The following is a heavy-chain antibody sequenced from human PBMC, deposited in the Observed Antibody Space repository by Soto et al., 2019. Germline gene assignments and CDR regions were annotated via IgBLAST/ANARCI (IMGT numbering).Heavy chain of an antibody. V-gene: IGHV3-21*01. Sequence: PGGSLRLSCASSGFTFSSYSMNWVRQAPGMGLEWVSSISSSSRYIYYADSVRGRFTISRDNAKNSLYLQTNSLRAEDTAVYYCARDRLVAATSAPPYCYYGMDVRGQGTTVTVSS. CDR3: ARDRLVAATSAPPYCYYGMDV. CDR2: ISSSSRYI. J-gene: IGHJ6*02. CDR1: GFTFSSYS. D-gene: IGHD2-15*01.